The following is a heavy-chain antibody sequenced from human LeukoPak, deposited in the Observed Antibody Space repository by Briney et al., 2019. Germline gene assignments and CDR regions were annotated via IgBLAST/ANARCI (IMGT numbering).Heavy chain of an antibody. Sequence: GGSLRLSCAASGFTFSSYAMGWVRQAPGKGLEGVSRISANGDTIKYADSVKGRFTISRDNAKNTVLLQMNSLRVDDTAVYYCAKEGRIAAGTGDYFDYWGQGTLVTVSS. J-gene: IGHJ4*02. V-gene: IGHV3-23*01. CDR2: ISANGDTI. CDR1: GFTFSSYA. D-gene: IGHD6-13*01. CDR3: AKEGRIAAGTGDYFDY.